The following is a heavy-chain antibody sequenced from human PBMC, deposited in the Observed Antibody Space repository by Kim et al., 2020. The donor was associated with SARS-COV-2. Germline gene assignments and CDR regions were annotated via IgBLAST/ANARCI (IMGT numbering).Heavy chain of an antibody. J-gene: IGHJ4*02. V-gene: IGHV3-21*04. CDR3: ASRKEMATIADY. CDR2: ISSSSSYI. Sequence: GGSLRLSCAASGFTFSSYSMNWVRQAPGKGLEWVSSISSSSSYIYYADSVKGRFTISRDNAKKSLYLQMNSLRAEDTAVYYCASRKEMATIADYWGQGTLVTVSS. CDR1: GFTFSSYS. D-gene: IGHD5-12*01.